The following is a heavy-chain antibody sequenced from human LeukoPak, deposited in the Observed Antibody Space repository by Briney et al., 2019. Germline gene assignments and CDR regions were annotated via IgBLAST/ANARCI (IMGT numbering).Heavy chain of an antibody. CDR3: ARDKDMAVPGY. D-gene: IGHD6-19*01. V-gene: IGHV1-8*01. CDR1: GYTFTSYD. J-gene: IGHJ4*02. Sequence: ASVKVSCRASGYTFTSYDINWVRQATGQGLEWMGRMNPNSGDTGFAQKFQGRLTMTRSTSISTACMELSSLRSGDTAVYYCARDKDMAVPGYWGQGTLVTVSS. CDR2: MNPNSGDT.